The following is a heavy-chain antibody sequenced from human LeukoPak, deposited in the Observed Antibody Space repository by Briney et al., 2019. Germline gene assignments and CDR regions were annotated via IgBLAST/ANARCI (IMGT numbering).Heavy chain of an antibody. CDR2: ISGSGGST. CDR1: GFTFSSYS. CDR3: AKDLPPLRYFDWLWDY. Sequence: PGGSLRLSCAASGFTFSSYSMNWVRQAPGKGLEWVSAISGSGGSTYYADSVKGRFTISRDNSKNTLYLQMNSLRAEDTAVYYCAKDLPPLRYFDWLWDYWGQGTLVTVSS. D-gene: IGHD3-9*01. J-gene: IGHJ4*02. V-gene: IGHV3-23*01.